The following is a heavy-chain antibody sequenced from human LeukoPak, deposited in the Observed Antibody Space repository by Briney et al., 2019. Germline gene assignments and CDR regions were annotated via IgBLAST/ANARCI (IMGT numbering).Heavy chain of an antibody. CDR3: ARDSRNYYDSRGGGDEDFDI. J-gene: IGHJ3*02. Sequence: ASVKVSCKTSGYTFTGYYIQWVRQAPGQGLEWMGWINPNSGGASYVQKFQGRVTMTSDTSISTAYMELSSLKYDNTAVYYCARDSRNYYDSRGGGDEDFDIWGQGTMVTVSS. CDR1: GYTFTGYY. V-gene: IGHV1-2*02. D-gene: IGHD3-22*01. CDR2: INPNSGGA.